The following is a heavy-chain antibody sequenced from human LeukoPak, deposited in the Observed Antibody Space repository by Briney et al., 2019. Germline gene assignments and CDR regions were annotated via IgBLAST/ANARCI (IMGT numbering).Heavy chain of an antibody. V-gene: IGHV3-23*01. Sequence: PGGSLRLSCAASKFTFSTFSMSWVRQAPGKGLEWVSSISGSGGYTYYADSVKGRFTISRDNSKNTLFLQMNSLRAEDTAVYYCAREGRDGYNFYWYFDLWGRGTLVTVSS. CDR1: KFTFSTFS. CDR3: AREGRDGYNFYWYFDL. D-gene: IGHD5-24*01. J-gene: IGHJ2*01. CDR2: ISGSGGYT.